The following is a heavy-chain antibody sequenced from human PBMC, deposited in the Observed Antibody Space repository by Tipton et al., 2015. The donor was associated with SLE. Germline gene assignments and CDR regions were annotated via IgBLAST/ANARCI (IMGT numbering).Heavy chain of an antibody. CDR3: ARGVGGTNAYDI. CDR1: GGSFSGYY. Sequence: TLSLTCVVYGGSFSGYYGSWIRQPPGKGLEWIGEIIYGGSTNYNPALKSRVTISVDTSQNQISLKVKSVTAADTAAYYCARGVGGTNAYDIWGQGTMATVSS. CDR2: IIYGGST. V-gene: IGHV4-34*01. D-gene: IGHD2-15*01. J-gene: IGHJ3*02.